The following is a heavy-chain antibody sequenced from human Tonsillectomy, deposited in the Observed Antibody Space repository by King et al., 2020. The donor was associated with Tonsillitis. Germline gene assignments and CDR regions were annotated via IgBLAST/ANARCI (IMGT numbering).Heavy chain of an antibody. V-gene: IGHV3-30*18. CDR2: ISYDGSNK. CDR3: AKTIGGSSWLAYFDY. D-gene: IGHD6-13*01. CDR1: GFTFSSYG. Sequence: QLVQSGGGVVQPGRSLRLSCAASGFTFSSYGMHWVRQAPGKGLEWVAVISYDGSNKYYADSVKGRFTISRDNSKNTLYLQMNSLRAEDTAVYYCAKTIGGSSWLAYFDYWGQGTLVTVSS. J-gene: IGHJ4*02.